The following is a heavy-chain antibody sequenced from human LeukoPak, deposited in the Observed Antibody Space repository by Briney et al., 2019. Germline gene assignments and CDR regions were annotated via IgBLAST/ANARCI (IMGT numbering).Heavy chain of an antibody. J-gene: IGHJ4*02. CDR1: SGSISSYY. D-gene: IGHD3-9*01. V-gene: IGHV4-59*01. CDR3: ASLRYFDWLSIDY. CDR2: IYYSGST. Sequence: SETLSLTCTVSSGSISSYYWSWIRQPPGKGLEWIGYIYYSGSTNYNPSLKSRVTISVDTSKNQFSLKLSSVTAADTAVYYCASLRYFDWLSIDYWGQGALVTVSS.